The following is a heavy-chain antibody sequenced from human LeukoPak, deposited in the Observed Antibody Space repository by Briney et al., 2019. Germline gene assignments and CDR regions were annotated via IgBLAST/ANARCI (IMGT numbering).Heavy chain of an antibody. V-gene: IGHV4-61*08. CDR1: GGSVSSGDHY. CDR3: ARYTCGADCYYFDC. CDR2: IYYSGST. J-gene: IGHJ4*02. Sequence: SETLSLTCTVSGGSVSSGDHYWSWIRQPPGKGLEWIGYIYYSGSTNYNPSLKSRTTTSEDTSKNQFFLRLSSLTAAGTCRFCCARYTCGADCYYFDCWGKRTLVTVS. D-gene: IGHD2-21*02.